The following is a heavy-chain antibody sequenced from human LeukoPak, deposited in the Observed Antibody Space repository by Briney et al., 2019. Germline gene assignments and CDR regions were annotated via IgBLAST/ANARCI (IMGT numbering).Heavy chain of an antibody. D-gene: IGHD3-9*01. Sequence: GGSLRLSCAASGFTFSSYAMHWVRQAPGKGLEWVAVISYDGGNKYYADSVKGRFTISRDNSKNTLYLQMNSLRAEDTAVYYCARDPDLLTGSPQYYFHYWGQGTLVTVSS. CDR2: ISYDGGNK. CDR3: ARDPDLLTGSPQYYFHY. V-gene: IGHV3-30*04. CDR1: GFTFSSYA. J-gene: IGHJ4*02.